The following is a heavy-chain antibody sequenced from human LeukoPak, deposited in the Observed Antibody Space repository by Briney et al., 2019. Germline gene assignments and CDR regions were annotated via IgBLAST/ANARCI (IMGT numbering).Heavy chain of an antibody. CDR1: GGTFSSYA. J-gene: IGHJ4*02. Sequence: SVKFSCNASGGTFSSYAISWGRQAPGQGLEWMGRIIPILGIASYAQKLQGRVTITTDKSTSTAYMELSSLRYEDTAVYYCARSPVDTAMVTAYYFDYWGQGTLVTVSS. V-gene: IGHV1-69*04. D-gene: IGHD5-18*01. CDR3: ARSPVDTAMVTAYYFDY. CDR2: IIPILGIA.